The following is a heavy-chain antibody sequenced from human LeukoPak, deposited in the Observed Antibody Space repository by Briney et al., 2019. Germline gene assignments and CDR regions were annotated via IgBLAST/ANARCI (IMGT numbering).Heavy chain of an antibody. CDR3: VKVDCSSLSRARFAY. V-gene: IGHV3-23*01. J-gene: IGHJ4*02. CDR1: GFTFINYA. Sequence: GGSLRLSCAASGFTFINYAVNWVRQAPGKGLEWVSAISGGGDFIYYAESVKGRFTISRDNSKNTVYLQMISLRAEDTAIYYCVKVDCSSLSRARFAYWGPGTLVTVSS. CDR2: ISGGGDFI. D-gene: IGHD6-6*01.